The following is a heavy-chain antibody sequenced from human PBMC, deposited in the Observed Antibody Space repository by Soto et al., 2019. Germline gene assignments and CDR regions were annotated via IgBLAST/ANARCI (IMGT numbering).Heavy chain of an antibody. CDR2: VYYTGTT. CDR3: ARNWNLALFPAADFGS. Sequence: ATLSLTCTVSNFSVLTSIYYWAWIRQPPGKGLEWGGTVYYTGTTYYNPSLQSRVTISIATSKNQFSLNRNSVTAADTAVYYGARNWNLALFPAADFGSWGKGTLVTVSS. V-gene: IGHV4-39*01. J-gene: IGHJ4*02. D-gene: IGHD2-2*01. CDR1: NFSVLTSIYY.